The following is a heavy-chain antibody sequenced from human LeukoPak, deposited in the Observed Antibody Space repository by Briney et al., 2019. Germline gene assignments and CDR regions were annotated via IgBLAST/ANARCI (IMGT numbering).Heavy chain of an antibody. CDR3: AKGRVLRFLEWLLLTPGFDY. V-gene: IGHV3-23*01. CDR2: ISGRGGSS. D-gene: IGHD3-3*01. Sequence: PGGSLRLSCAASGFTFSTSAMNWVRQAPGKGLEWVSTISGRGGSSYYADSVKGRFTISRDNSKNTLYLQMNSLGAEDTAVYYCAKGRVLRFLEWLLLTPGFDYWGQGTLVTVSS. J-gene: IGHJ4*02. CDR1: GFTFSTSA.